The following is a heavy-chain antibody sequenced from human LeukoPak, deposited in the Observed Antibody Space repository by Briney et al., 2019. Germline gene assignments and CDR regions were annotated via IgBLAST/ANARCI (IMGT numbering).Heavy chain of an antibody. D-gene: IGHD3-16*02. V-gene: IGHV3-74*01. Sequence: GGSLRLSCAASGFTFSSYWMHWVRQAPGKGLVWVSRINSDGSSTSYADSVKGRFTISRDNAKNTLYLQMRSLRAEDTAVYYCARESDYVWGSYRTPDYWGQGTLVTVSS. CDR3: ARESDYVWGSYRTPDY. J-gene: IGHJ4*02. CDR2: INSDGSST. CDR1: GFTFSSYW.